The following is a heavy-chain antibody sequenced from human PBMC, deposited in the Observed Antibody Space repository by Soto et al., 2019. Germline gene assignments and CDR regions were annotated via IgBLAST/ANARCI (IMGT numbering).Heavy chain of an antibody. V-gene: IGHV3-48*02. J-gene: IGHJ4*02. CDR3: TRDPHSLDY. Sequence: QTGGSLRLSCAASGFIFSTYSMNWVRQTPGKGLEWVSYINKDSSATYYADSVKGRFTISRDNVKNLLYLEMNSLRDEDTAVYYCTRDPHSLDYWGQGTLVTVSS. CDR1: GFIFSTYS. CDR2: INKDSSAT. D-gene: IGHD1-26*01.